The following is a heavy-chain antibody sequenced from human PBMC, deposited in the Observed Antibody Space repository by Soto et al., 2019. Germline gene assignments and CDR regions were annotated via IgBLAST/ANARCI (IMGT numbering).Heavy chain of an antibody. V-gene: IGHV4-34*01. CDR2: INHSGST. D-gene: IGHD3-22*01. CDR1: GGSFSGYY. Sequence: LSLTCAVYGGSFSGYYWSWIRQPPGKGLEWIGEINHSGSTYYNPSLKSRVTISVDRSKNQFSLKLSSVTAADTAVYYCASAYYYDSSGYLYYFDYWGQGTLVTVSS. J-gene: IGHJ4*02. CDR3: ASAYYYDSSGYLYYFDY.